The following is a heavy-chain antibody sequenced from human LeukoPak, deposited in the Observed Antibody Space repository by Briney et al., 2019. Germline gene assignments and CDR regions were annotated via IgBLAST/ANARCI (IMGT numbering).Heavy chain of an antibody. CDR2: INPSGGST. J-gene: IGHJ4*02. CDR1: GYTFTSYY. D-gene: IGHD1-26*01. Sequence: ASVKVSCKASGYTFTSYYMHWVRRAPGQGLEWMGIINPSGGSTSYAQKFQGRVTMTRDTSTSTVYMELSSLRSEDTAVYYCARDRIVGATTGPLDYWGQGTLVTVSS. CDR3: ARDRIVGATTGPLDY. V-gene: IGHV1-46*01.